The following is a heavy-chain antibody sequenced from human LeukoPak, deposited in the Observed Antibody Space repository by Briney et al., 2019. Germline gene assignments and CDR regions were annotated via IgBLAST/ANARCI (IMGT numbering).Heavy chain of an antibody. CDR1: GGTFSSYA. CDR3: ARDLYCSSTSCYNYYGMDV. V-gene: IGHV1-69*04. J-gene: IGHJ6*02. CDR2: IIPILGIA. Sequence: SVKVSCKASGGTFSSYAISWVRQAPGQGLEWMGRIIPILGIANYAQKFQGRVTITADKSTSTAYMELSSLRSEDTAAYYCARDLYCSSTSCYNYYGMDVWGQGTTVTVSS. D-gene: IGHD2-2*02.